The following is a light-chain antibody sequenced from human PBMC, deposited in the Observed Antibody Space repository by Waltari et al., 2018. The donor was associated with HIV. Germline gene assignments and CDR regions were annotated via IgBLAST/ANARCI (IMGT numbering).Light chain of an antibody. J-gene: IGLJ1*01. CDR1: SSDVGGYNS. Sequence: QSALTQPASVSGPPGQAITISSTGTSSDVGGYNSVSWYQQHPGKAPKLMIYEVSNRPSGVSYRFSGSKSGNTASLTISGLQAEDETDYYCSSYTSSGAYVFGTGTTVTVL. V-gene: IGLV2-14*01. CDR2: EVS. CDR3: SSYTSSGAYV.